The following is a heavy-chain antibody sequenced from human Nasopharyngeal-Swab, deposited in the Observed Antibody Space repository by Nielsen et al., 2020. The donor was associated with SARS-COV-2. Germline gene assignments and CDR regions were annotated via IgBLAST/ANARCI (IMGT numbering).Heavy chain of an antibody. D-gene: IGHD6-19*01. CDR1: GGSISSYY. V-gene: IGHV4-59*01. CDR3: ARDIGVAGALFDY. Sequence: SETLSLTCTVSGGSISSYYWSWIRQPPGKGLEWIGYIYYSGSTNYNPSLKSRVTISVDTSKNQFSLKLSSVTAADTAVHYCARDIGVAGALFDYWGQGTLVTVSS. CDR2: IYYSGST. J-gene: IGHJ4*02.